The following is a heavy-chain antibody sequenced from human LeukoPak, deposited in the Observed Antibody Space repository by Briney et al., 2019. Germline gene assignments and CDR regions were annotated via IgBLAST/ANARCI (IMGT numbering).Heavy chain of an antibody. D-gene: IGHD2-2*01. J-gene: IGHJ4*02. CDR3: ARRYCSSNSCLIDY. CDR2: ISFSGDNS. Sequence: GGSLRLSCAASGFNFRDATMTWVRQAPGKGLEWVALISFSGDNSYYADSVKGRFSVSRDNSENTLPLQMNSLRVEDTARYYCARRYCSSNSCLIDYWGQGILVTVSS. V-gene: IGHV3-23*01. CDR1: GFNFRDAT.